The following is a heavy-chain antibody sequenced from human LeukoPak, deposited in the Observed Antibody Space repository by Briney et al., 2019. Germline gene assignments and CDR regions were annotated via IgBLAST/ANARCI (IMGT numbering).Heavy chain of an antibody. J-gene: IGHJ5*02. Sequence: GGSLRLSCAASEFTFSSYSMNWVRQAPGKGLEWVSSISSSSSYIYYADSVKGRFTISRDNAKNSLYLQMNSLRAEDTAVYYCARVIAAAGISWFDPWGQGTLVTVSS. CDR2: ISSSSSYI. D-gene: IGHD6-13*01. V-gene: IGHV3-21*01. CDR1: EFTFSSYS. CDR3: ARVIAAAGISWFDP.